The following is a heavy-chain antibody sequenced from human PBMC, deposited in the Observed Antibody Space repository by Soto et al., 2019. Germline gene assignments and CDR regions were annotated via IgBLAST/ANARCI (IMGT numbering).Heavy chain of an antibody. CDR3: AREYSSGRRFDY. J-gene: IGHJ4*02. V-gene: IGHV1-2*04. D-gene: IGHD6-19*01. Sequence: QVQLVQSGAEVKKPGASVKVSCKASGYTFTGYYMHWVRQAPGQGLEWMGWINPNSGGTNYAQKFQGCVTMTRDTSISTAYMEMSRMRSDDTAVYYCAREYSSGRRFDYWGQGILVTVSS. CDR1: GYTFTGYY. CDR2: INPNSGGT.